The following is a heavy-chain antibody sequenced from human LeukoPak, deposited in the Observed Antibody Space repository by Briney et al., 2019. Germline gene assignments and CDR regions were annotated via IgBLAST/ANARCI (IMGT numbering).Heavy chain of an antibody. J-gene: IGHJ4*02. Sequence: ASAKVSCKASGYTFTSYYMHWVRQAPGQGLEWMGIINPSGGSTSYAQKFQGRVTMTRDMSTSTVYMELSSLRSEDTAVYYCASEYSSSSGLDYWGQGTLVTVSS. V-gene: IGHV1-46*01. CDR2: INPSGGST. D-gene: IGHD6-6*01. CDR1: GYTFTSYY. CDR3: ASEYSSSSGLDY.